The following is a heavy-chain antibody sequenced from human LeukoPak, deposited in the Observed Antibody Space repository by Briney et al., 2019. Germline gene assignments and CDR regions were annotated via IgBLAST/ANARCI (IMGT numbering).Heavy chain of an antibody. CDR2: IYWNDDK. CDR1: GFSLSTNGVG. D-gene: IGHD6-19*01. V-gene: IGHV2-5*01. CDR3: ARQISGWQINWFDP. J-gene: IGHJ5*02. Sequence: SGPTLVKPTQTLTLTCTFSGFSLSTNGVGVGWIRQPPGKALEWLALIYWNDDKRYSPSLKSRLTITKDTSKNQVVLTMTNMDPVDTATYYCARQISGWQINWFDPWGQGTLVTVSS.